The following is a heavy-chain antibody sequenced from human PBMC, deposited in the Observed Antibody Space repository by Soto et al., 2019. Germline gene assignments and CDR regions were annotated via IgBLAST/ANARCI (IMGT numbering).Heavy chain of an antibody. CDR1: GYSFTSYW. CDR2: IDPSDSYT. V-gene: IGHV5-10-1*01. CDR3: ARQGITMVRGVILLDYFDY. D-gene: IGHD3-10*01. J-gene: IGHJ4*02. Sequence: PGESLKISCKGSGYSFTSYWISWVRQMPGKGLEWMGRIDPSDSYTNYSPSFQGHVTISADKSISTAYLQWSSLKASDTAMYYCARQGITMVRGVILLDYFDYWGQGTLVTVS.